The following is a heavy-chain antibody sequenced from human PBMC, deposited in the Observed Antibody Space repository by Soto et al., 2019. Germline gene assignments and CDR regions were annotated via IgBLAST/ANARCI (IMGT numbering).Heavy chain of an antibody. V-gene: IGHV4-34*01. Sequence: SETLSLTCAVHGGSFSGYYWDWIRQPPGKGLEWIGEVNHGGTSNYNPSLKSRVTISVDTSKNQFSLKLSSVTAADTAVYYCARGPFDPWGQGTLVTVSS. CDR3: ARGPFDP. J-gene: IGHJ5*02. CDR2: VNHGGTS. CDR1: GGSFSGYY.